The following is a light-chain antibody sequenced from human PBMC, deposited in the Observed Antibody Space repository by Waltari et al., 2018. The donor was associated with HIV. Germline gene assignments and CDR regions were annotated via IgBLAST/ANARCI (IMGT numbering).Light chain of an antibody. J-gene: IGKJ4*01. CDR2: WAS. CDR1: QSVLYTSNNKNY. Sequence: DIVMTQSPDSLAVSLGERATINCKASQSVLYTSNNKNYLAWYQQKPGQPPKLLIYWASSRASGVPDRFSGSGSRTDFTLTITSLQAEDVAVYYCQQYYSTPPLTFGGGTRVEIK. V-gene: IGKV4-1*01. CDR3: QQYYSTPPLT.